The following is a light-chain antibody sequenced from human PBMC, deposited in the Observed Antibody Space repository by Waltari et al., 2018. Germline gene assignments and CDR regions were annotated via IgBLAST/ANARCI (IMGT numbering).Light chain of an antibody. Sequence: QSVLTQAPSASGIPGQRVTISCSGIRSNIGSNYVYWYQHVPGTAPRLLIYRDNPRPAGVPDRVSGAKAGTAASLAISGLRSEDEADYYCAAWDDSLSGWVFGGGTKLTVL. CDR2: RDN. CDR3: AAWDDSLSGWV. CDR1: RSNIGSNY. V-gene: IGLV1-47*01. J-gene: IGLJ3*02.